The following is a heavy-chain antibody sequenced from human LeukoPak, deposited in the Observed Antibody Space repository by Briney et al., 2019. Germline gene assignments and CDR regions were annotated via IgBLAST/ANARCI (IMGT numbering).Heavy chain of an antibody. CDR1: GGSIGSYY. J-gene: IGHJ6*03. CDR2: IYYSGST. V-gene: IGHV4-59*01. Sequence: SETLSLTCTVSGGSIGSYYWSWIRQPPGQGLEWIGYIYYSGSTNYNPSLKSRVTISVDTSKNQFSLKLSSVTAADTAVYYCARVYYYYYMDVWGKGTTVTVSS. CDR3: ARVYYYYYMDV.